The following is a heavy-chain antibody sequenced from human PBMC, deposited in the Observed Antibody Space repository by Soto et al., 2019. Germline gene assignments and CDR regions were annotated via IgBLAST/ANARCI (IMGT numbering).Heavy chain of an antibody. CDR3: AKAPITMVRGVIIRDYYYYMDV. V-gene: IGHV3-23*01. J-gene: IGHJ6*03. D-gene: IGHD3-10*01. CDR1: GFTFSSYA. Sequence: GGSLRLSCAASGFTFSSYAMSWVRQAPGKGLEWVSAISGSGGSTYYADSVKGRFTISRDNSKNTLYLQMNSLRAEDTAVYYCAKAPITMVRGVIIRDYYYYMDVWGKGTTVTVSS. CDR2: ISGSGGST.